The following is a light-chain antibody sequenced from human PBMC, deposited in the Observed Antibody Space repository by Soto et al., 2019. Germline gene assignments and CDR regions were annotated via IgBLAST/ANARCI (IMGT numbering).Light chain of an antibody. Sequence: EIVLTQSPGTLSLSPGERATLSCRASQSVSSSYLAWYQQKPGQAPRLLIYGVSSRATGIPDRFSGSGSGTDFTLTISRLEPDDFAVYYCQQYGSSPPYTFGQGTKLEIK. V-gene: IGKV3-20*01. CDR2: GVS. J-gene: IGKJ2*01. CDR1: QSVSSSY. CDR3: QQYGSSPPYT.